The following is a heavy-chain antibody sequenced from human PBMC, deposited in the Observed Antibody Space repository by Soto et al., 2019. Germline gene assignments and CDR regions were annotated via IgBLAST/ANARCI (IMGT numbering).Heavy chain of an antibody. D-gene: IGHD6-6*01. Sequence: EEQLLESGGGLVQPGGSLRLSCAASEFTFASHAMNWVRQAPGKGLEWVSTISDNGGTTYYADSVKGRFTISRDNSKNTLYLQMNNLRAEDTALYYCARDLGASSPNWFDPWGQGTPVTVSS. CDR3: ARDLGASSPNWFDP. CDR2: ISDNGGTT. CDR1: EFTFASHA. J-gene: IGHJ5*02. V-gene: IGHV3-23*01.